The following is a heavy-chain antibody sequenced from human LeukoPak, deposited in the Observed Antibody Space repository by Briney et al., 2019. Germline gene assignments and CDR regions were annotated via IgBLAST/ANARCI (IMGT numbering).Heavy chain of an antibody. J-gene: IGHJ6*03. CDR1: GLTLSSYS. CDR3: AREISRAEDGDYSYFYYMDV. V-gene: IGHV3-48*01. Sequence: GGPLRLSCAAFGLTLSSYSMNWVRQAPGKGLEGVSYISSSSSTMYYACSVMGRFTTSRDNANNSLYLQMSSLAAEDTAVYYCAREISRAEDGDYSYFYYMDVWGKGTTVTVSS. CDR2: ISSSSSTM. D-gene: IGHD4-17*01.